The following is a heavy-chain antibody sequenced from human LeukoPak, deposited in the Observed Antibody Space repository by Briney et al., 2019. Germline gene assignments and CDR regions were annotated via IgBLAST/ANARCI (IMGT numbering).Heavy chain of an antibody. V-gene: IGHV4-59*01. J-gene: IGHJ4*02. D-gene: IGHD7-27*01. Sequence: SETLSLTCAVYGGSFSGYYWSWIRQPPGKGLEWIGYIYYSGSTNYNPSLKSRVTISVDTSKNQFSLKLSSVTAADTAVYYCARGHMENWGAPFDYWGQGTLVTVSS. CDR2: IYYSGST. CDR1: GGSFSGYY. CDR3: ARGHMENWGAPFDY.